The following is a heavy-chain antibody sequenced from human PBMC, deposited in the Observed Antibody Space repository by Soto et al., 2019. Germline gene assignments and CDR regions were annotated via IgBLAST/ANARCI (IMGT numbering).Heavy chain of an antibody. D-gene: IGHD6-13*01. CDR1: GFSFSDYY. Sequence: PGGSLRLSCAASGFSFSDYYMSWIRQAPGKGLEWLSYISSRSTYTKYADSVKGRFTISRDNAKKSLYLQMDSLRAEDTGVYYSAREGGAAGADYWGQGTLVTVSS. CDR3: AREGGAAGADY. CDR2: ISSRSTYT. V-gene: IGHV3-11*05. J-gene: IGHJ4*02.